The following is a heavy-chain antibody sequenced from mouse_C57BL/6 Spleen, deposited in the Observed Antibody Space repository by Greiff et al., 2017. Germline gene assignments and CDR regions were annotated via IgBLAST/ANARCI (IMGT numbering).Heavy chain of an antibody. J-gene: IGHJ3*01. CDR3: ASGLGNYGFAY. CDR1: GFSLTSYG. V-gene: IGHV2-6*01. CDR2: IWGVGST. Sequence: VKLQESGPGLVAPSQSLSITCTVSGFSLTSYGVDWVRQSPGKGLEWLGVIWGVGSTNYNSALKSRLSISKDNSKSQVFLKMNSLQTDDTAMYYCASGLGNYGFAYWGQGTLVTVSA. D-gene: IGHD2-1*01.